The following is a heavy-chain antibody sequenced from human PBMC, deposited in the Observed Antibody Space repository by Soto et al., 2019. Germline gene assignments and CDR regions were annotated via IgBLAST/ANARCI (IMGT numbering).Heavy chain of an antibody. Sequence: QITFKGSGPTLVTPTQTLTLTCTFSGFTISSSGVGVGWFRQPPGKALEWLALIYWDDDKEYSPSLKSRLTPNRGTSKSQVVLTVATVYTVDTATYYWVHRDVTTDYYDNVYDRGKCTTVTVYS. D-gene: IGHD2-21*02. J-gene: IGHJ6*04. CDR2: IYWDDDK. V-gene: IGHV2-5*02. CDR1: GFTISSSGVG. CDR3: VHRDVTTDYYDNVYD.